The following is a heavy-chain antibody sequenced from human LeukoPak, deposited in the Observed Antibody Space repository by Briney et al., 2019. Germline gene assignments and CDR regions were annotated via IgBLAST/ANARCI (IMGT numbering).Heavy chain of an antibody. CDR1: GFTFSSYA. V-gene: IGHV3-23*01. J-gene: IGHJ4*02. CDR2: ISGSGGST. CDR3: AKDTIPDYYDSSGYSSYYFDY. Sequence: PGGSPRLSCAASGFTFSSYAMSWVRQAPGKGLEWVSAISGSGGSTYYADSVKGRFTISRDNSKNTLYLQMNSLRAEDTAVYYCAKDTIPDYYDSSGYSSYYFDYWGQGTLVTVSS. D-gene: IGHD3-22*01.